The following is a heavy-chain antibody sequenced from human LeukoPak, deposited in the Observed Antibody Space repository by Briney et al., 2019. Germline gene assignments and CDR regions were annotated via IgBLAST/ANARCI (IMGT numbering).Heavy chain of an antibody. V-gene: IGHV3-30*02. D-gene: IGHD3-9*01. CDR2: IRYDGSNK. CDR1: GFPFSSYG. CDR3: AKDGAVLRYFDWLSEVTDAFDI. J-gene: IGHJ3*02. Sequence: PGGSLRLSCAASGFPFSSYGMHWVRQAPGKGLEWVAFIRYDGSNKYYADSVKGRFTISRDNSKNTLYLQMNSLRAEDTAVYYCAKDGAVLRYFDWLSEVTDAFDIWGQGTMVTVSS.